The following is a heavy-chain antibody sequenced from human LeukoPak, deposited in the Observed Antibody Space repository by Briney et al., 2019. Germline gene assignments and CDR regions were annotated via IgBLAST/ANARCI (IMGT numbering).Heavy chain of an antibody. CDR1: GGSISSGGYY. D-gene: IGHD6-6*01. CDR2: IYYSGST. Sequence: PSETLSLTCTVSGGSISSGGYYWSWIRQHPGKGLEWIGYIYYSGSTYYNPSLKSRVTISVDTSKNQFSLKLSSVTAADTAVYYCARSSSSSFYYYYYGMDVWGQGTTVTVSS. J-gene: IGHJ6*02. V-gene: IGHV4-31*03. CDR3: ARSSSSSFYYYYYGMDV.